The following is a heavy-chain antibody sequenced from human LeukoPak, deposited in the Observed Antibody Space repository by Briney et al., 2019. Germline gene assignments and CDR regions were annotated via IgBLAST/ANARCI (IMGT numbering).Heavy chain of an antibody. V-gene: IGHV1-18*01. CDR2: ISGYNGHT. J-gene: IGHJ5*02. D-gene: IGHD3-22*01. CDR1: GYTFTSYD. CDR3: ARDGRHRYYYDSSGFYGSWFDP. Sequence: ASVKVSCKASGYTFTSYDINWVRQAPGQGLEWMGWISGYNGHTKNAQKLQGRVTMTTDTSTSTAYMELRSLRSDDTAVYYCARDGRHRYYYDSSGFYGSWFDPWGQGTLVTVSS.